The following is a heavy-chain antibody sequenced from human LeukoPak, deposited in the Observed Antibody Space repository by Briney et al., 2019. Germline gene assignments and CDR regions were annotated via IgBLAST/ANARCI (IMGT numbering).Heavy chain of an antibody. CDR2: ISSSGSTI. CDR3: ARAHDSNYNFDLDY. J-gene: IGHJ4*02. V-gene: IGHV3-11*04. D-gene: IGHD4-11*01. CDR1: GFTFSDYY. Sequence: PGGSLRLSCAASGFTFSDYYMSWIRQAPGKGLEWVSYISSSGSTIYYADSVKGRFTISRDNAKNSLYLQMNSLRAEDTAVYYCARAHDSNYNFDLDYWGQGTLVTVSS.